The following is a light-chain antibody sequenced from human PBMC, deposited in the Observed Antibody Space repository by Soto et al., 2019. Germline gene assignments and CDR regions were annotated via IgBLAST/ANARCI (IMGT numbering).Light chain of an antibody. CDR2: GAS. V-gene: IGKV3-20*01. Sequence: EIVLTQSPGTLSLSPGERATLFCRASQTVSSTNLAWYQQRPGQAPRLLIYGASSRATGIPGRFSGSVSGTDFTLTISRLEPEDFAVYYCQQYGSSPPNTFGQGTRLEIK. J-gene: IGKJ5*01. CDR1: QTVSSTN. CDR3: QQYGSSPPNT.